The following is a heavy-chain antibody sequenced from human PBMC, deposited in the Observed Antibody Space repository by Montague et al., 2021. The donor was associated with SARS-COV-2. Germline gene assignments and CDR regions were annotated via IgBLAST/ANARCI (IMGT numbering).Heavy chain of an antibody. CDR3: ARVGRGSSWYEVAFDI. CDR1: GGSISRYS. Sequence: SETLSLTCTVSGGSISRYSWTWIRQPPGKGLEWIGYIYNSGSTNYNPSLTSRVTISVDTSKNQFSLQLSSVAAADTAVYYRARVGRGSSWYEVAFDIWGQGTMVTVSS. V-gene: IGHV4-59*01. J-gene: IGHJ3*02. CDR2: IYNSGST. D-gene: IGHD6-13*01.